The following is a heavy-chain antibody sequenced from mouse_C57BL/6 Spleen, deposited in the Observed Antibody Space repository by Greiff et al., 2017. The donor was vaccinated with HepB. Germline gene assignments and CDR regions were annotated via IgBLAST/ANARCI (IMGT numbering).Heavy chain of an antibody. CDR3: ARGIYYGSSPYYFDY. Sequence: VQLQQPGAELVKPGASVKMSCKASGYTFTSYWITWVKQRPGQGLEWIGDIYPGSGSTNYNEKFKSKATLTVDTSSSPAYMQLSSLTSEDSAVYYCARGIYYGSSPYYFDYWGQGTTLTVSS. CDR2: IYPGSGST. V-gene: IGHV1-55*01. CDR1: GYTFTSYW. J-gene: IGHJ2*01. D-gene: IGHD1-1*01.